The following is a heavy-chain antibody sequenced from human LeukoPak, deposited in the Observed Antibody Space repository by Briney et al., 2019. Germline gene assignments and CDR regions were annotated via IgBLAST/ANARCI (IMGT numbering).Heavy chain of an antibody. CDR1: GYTFTGYY. CDR3: AVMLDYDILTGYNY. J-gene: IGHJ4*02. Sequence: ASVKVSCKASGYTFTGYYMHWVRQAPGQGLEWMGWINPNSGGTNYAQKFQGRVTMTRNTSISTAYMELSSLRSEDTAVYYCAVMLDYDILTGYNYWGQGTLVTVSS. D-gene: IGHD3-9*01. CDR2: INPNSGGT. V-gene: IGHV1-2*02.